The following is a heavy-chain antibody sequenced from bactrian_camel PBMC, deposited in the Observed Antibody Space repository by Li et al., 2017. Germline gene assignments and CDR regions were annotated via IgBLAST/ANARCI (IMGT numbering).Heavy chain of an antibody. Sequence: HVQLVESGGGLVQPGQSLRLSCAVSENTFSRYYLSWIRQHPDQGLEWVATIPMTRTDAYYADSMRGRFTISRDNSKNTLWLQMNNLKSEDTARYYCNGRFGTDDTLYDYWGQGTQVTVS. J-gene: IGHJ4*01. CDR1: ENTFSRYY. CDR3: NGRFGTDDTLYDY. D-gene: IGHD1*01. V-gene: IGHV3-2*01. CDR2: IPMTRTDA.